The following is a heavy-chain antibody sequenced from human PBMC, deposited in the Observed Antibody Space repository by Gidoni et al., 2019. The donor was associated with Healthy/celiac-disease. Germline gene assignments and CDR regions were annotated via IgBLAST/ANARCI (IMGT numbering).Heavy chain of an antibody. Sequence: EVQLVESGGGLVQPGGSLRLSCAASGFTFSSYWMHWVRQAPGKGLVWVSRINSDGSSTSYADSVKGRFTISRDNAKNTLYLQMNSLRAEDTAVYYCASSFDFGRPALREDYFDYWGQGTLVTVSS. V-gene: IGHV3-74*01. J-gene: IGHJ4*02. CDR3: ASSFDFGRPALREDYFDY. D-gene: IGHD3-10*01. CDR1: GFTFSSYW. CDR2: INSDGSST.